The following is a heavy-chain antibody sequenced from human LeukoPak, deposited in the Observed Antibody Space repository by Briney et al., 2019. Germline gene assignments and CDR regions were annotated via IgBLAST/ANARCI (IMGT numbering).Heavy chain of an antibody. CDR2: ISYDGSNK. V-gene: IGHV3-30*04. D-gene: IGHD3-9*01. CDR3: ARDQGDDILTGLDY. CDR1: GFTFSSYA. Sequence: GGSLRLSCAASGFTFSSYAMHWVRQAPGKGLEGVAVISYDGSNKYYADSVKGRFTISRDNSKNTLYLQMNSLRAEDTAVYYCARDQGDDILTGLDYWGQGTLVTVSS. J-gene: IGHJ4*02.